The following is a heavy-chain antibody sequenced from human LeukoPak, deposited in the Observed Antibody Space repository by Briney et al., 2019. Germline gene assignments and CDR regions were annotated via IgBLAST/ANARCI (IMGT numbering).Heavy chain of an antibody. V-gene: IGHV1-2*02. CDR1: GCTFSAYY. Sequence: GASVKVSCKASGCTFSAYYMHWVRQAPGEGLEWMGWINPNSGGTKYAQKFQGRVTMTRDTSISTVYMELSSLRSDDAAVYYCARGGGTYHVDYWGQGTLVSVSS. CDR2: INPNSGGT. CDR3: ARGGGTYHVDY. J-gene: IGHJ4*02. D-gene: IGHD2-21*01.